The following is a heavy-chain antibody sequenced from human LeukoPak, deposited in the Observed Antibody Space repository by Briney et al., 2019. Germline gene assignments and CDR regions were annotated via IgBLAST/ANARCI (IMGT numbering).Heavy chain of an antibody. CDR2: IWYDGSNK. D-gene: IGHD2-21*02. V-gene: IGHV3-33*01. CDR3: ARKRVVTATDAFDI. Sequence: GRSLRLSCAASGFTFSSYGMHWVRQAPGKGLEWVAVIWYDGSNKYYADSVKGRFTISRDNSKNTLYLQMNSLRAEDTAVYYCARKRVVTATDAFDIWGQGTMVTVSS. CDR1: GFTFSSYG. J-gene: IGHJ3*02.